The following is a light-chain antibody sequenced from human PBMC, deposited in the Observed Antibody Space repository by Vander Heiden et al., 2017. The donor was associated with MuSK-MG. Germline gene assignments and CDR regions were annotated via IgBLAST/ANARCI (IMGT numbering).Light chain of an antibody. CDR3: QQYDNPPLT. CDR2: WAS. Sequence: DIAVTQSPDSLAVSLGERATINCKSSQSVLYSSNNKNYLAWYQQKPGQPPKLLIYWASTRECGVPGRFSGSGSGTDFTLTISSLQAEDVAVYYCQQYDNPPLTFGAGTKVEIK. J-gene: IGKJ4*01. V-gene: IGKV4-1*01. CDR1: QSVLYSSNNKNY.